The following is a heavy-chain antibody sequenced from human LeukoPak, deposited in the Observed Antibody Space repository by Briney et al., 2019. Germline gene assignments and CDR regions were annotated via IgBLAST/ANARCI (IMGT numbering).Heavy chain of an antibody. CDR2: ISGSGGST. J-gene: IGHJ4*02. CDR1: GFTFSSYA. D-gene: IGHD5-24*01. V-gene: IGHV3-23*01. Sequence: GGSLRLSCAASGFTFSSYAMSWVRQAPGKGLEWVSAISGSGGSTYYADSVKGRFTISRDNSKNTPYLQMNSLRAEDTAVYYCAKAGRWLQFYFDYWGQGTLVTVSS. CDR3: AKAGRWLQFYFDY.